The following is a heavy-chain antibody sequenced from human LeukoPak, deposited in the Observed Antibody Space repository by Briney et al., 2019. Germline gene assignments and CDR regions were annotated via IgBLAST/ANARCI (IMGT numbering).Heavy chain of an antibody. CDR3: ARVVVVTAIPIGHFDY. CDR1: GGSISSGYY. V-gene: IGHV4-38-2*02. Sequence: SETLSLTCTVSGGSISSGYYWGWIRQPPRKGLEWIGSIFHSGSTYYNPSLKSRVTISVDTSKNQVSLRLSSVTAADTAVYYCARVVVVTAIPIGHFDYWGQGTLVTVSS. J-gene: IGHJ4*02. CDR2: IFHSGST. D-gene: IGHD2-21*02.